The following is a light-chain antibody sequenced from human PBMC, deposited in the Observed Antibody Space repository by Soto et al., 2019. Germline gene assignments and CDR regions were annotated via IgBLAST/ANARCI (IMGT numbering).Light chain of an antibody. V-gene: IGKV3-15*01. Sequence: ESVLTQSPGTLSFSPGERATLSCRASQSFVTFFAWYQQKPGQAPRLLIYDVSIRATGVPARFSGTGSETNFTLTISGLHSEDFAVHYCQQYHSWPPRTFGQGTKVDIK. J-gene: IGKJ1*01. CDR3: QQYHSWPPRT. CDR2: DVS. CDR1: QSFVTF.